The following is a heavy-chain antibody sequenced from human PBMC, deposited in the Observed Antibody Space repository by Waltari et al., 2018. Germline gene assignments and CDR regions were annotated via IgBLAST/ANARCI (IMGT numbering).Heavy chain of an antibody. D-gene: IGHD5-12*01. J-gene: IGHJ4*02. CDR1: GFSFSSSA. CDR3: ARGSPGDGYRYYFDY. Sequence: EVQLVESGGGLVQPGGSLRLSCAASGFSFSSSAMHWVRQAPGKGLEYVSAISSNGGSTYYANSVKGRFTISRDNSKNTLYLQMGSLRAEDMAVYYCARGSPGDGYRYYFDYWGQGTLVTVSS. CDR2: ISSNGGST. V-gene: IGHV3-64*01.